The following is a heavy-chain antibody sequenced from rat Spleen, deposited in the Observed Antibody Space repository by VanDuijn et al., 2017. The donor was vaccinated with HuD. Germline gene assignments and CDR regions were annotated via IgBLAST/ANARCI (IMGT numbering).Heavy chain of an antibody. CDR2: IGYSGTT. D-gene: IGHD1-9*01. CDR3: ARSTYYGYTYVYFDY. J-gene: IGHJ2*01. Sequence: EVQLQESGPGLVKPSQSLSLTCSVTGYSITSNYWGWIRKFPGSKMEWMGYIGYSGTTSYNPSLKSRISITRDTSRNQFFLQLNSVTTEDTATYYCARSTYYGYTYVYFDYWGQGVMVTVSS. CDR1: GYSITSNY. V-gene: IGHV3-1*01.